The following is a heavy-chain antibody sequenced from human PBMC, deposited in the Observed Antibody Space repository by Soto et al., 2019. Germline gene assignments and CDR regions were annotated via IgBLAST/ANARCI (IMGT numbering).Heavy chain of an antibody. CDR2: ISYDGSNK. D-gene: IGHD3-9*01. V-gene: IGHV3-30*18. CDR3: AKGKYYDILTGPFDY. Sequence: GGSLRLSCAASGFTFSSYGMHWVRQAPGKGLEWVAIISYDGSNKYYADSVKGRFTISRDNSKNTLYLQMNSLRAEDTAVYYCAKGKYYDILTGPFDYWGQGTLVTVSS. CDR1: GFTFSSYG. J-gene: IGHJ4*02.